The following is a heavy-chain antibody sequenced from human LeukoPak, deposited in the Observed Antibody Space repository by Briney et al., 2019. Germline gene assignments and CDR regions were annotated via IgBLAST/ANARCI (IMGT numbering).Heavy chain of an antibody. V-gene: IGHV3-23*01. CDR3: AIQPTYDFWSGYLGPIFDY. Sequence: GGSLRLSCAASGFTFSSHAMSWVRQAPGKGLEWVSGISGSGGSTYSADSVKGRFTISRDNSKNTLYLQMNSLRAEDTAVYYCAIQPTYDFWSGYLGPIFDYWGQGTLVTVSS. D-gene: IGHD3-3*01. CDR1: GFTFSSHA. J-gene: IGHJ4*02. CDR2: ISGSGGST.